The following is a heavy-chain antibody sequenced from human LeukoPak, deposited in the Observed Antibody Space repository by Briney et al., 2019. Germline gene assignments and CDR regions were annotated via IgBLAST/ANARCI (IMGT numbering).Heavy chain of an antibody. CDR1: GWTFRGYY. CDR3: ARGGDRGYSY. Sequence: PSETLSLTCAVSGWTFRGYYWSWIRQPPGKGLEWIGEINHSGSTNYNPSLKSRVTISVDTSKNQFSLKLSSVTAADTAVYYCARGGDRGYSYWGQGTLVTVSS. CDR2: INHSGST. D-gene: IGHD5-18*01. V-gene: IGHV4-34*01. J-gene: IGHJ4*02.